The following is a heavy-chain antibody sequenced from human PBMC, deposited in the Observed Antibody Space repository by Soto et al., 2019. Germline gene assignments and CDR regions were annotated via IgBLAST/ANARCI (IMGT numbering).Heavy chain of an antibody. J-gene: IGHJ6*02. CDR3: ATGGAIIYYGMDV. V-gene: IGHV3-13*04. CDR2: IGTAGDT. Sequence: TGKGLEWVSAIGTAGDTYYPGSVKGRFTISRENAKNSLYLQMNSLRAGDTAVYYCATGGAIIYYGMDVSCQRTTVSVSS. D-gene: IGHD2-2*02.